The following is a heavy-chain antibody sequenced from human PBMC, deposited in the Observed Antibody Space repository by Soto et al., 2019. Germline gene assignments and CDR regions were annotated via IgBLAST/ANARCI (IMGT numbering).Heavy chain of an antibody. J-gene: IGHJ6*02. CDR1: GGSFSGYY. CDR2: INHSGST. V-gene: IGHV4-34*01. D-gene: IGHD3-22*01. Sequence: PSETLSLTCAVYGGSFSGYYWSWIRQPPGKGLEWIGEINHSGSTNYNPSLKSRVTISVDTSKNQFSLKLSSVTAADTAVYYCARDFLHYYDSSGYYYSYYYYGMDVWGQGTTVTVSS. CDR3: ARDFLHYYDSSGYYYSYYYYGMDV.